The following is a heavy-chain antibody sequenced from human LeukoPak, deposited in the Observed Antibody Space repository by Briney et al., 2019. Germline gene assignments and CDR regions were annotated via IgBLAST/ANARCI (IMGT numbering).Heavy chain of an antibody. J-gene: IGHJ4*02. CDR2: ISSSSSTI. CDR3: ARARSSSPLDY. CDR1: GFTFSSYS. D-gene: IGHD6-6*01. V-gene: IGHV3-48*04. Sequence: GGSLRLSCAASGFTFSSYSMNWVRESPGKGLEWVSYISSSSSTIYYADSVKGRFTISRDNAKNSLYLQMNSLRAEDTAVYYCARARSSSPLDYWGQGTLVTVSS.